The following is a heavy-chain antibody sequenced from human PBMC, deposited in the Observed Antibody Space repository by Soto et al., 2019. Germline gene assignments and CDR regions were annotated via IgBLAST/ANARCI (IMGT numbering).Heavy chain of an antibody. CDR2: VIPFYTTT. J-gene: IGHJ6*02. D-gene: IGHD2-2*01. CDR1: GSTYTNYA. V-gene: IGHV1-69*13. Sequence: SSVKVSCKTSGSTYTNYAVSWVRQVPGQGLEWMGQVIPFYTTTNSAQKFQGRLTITADESTSTAYMELTILTSEDTAVYYCARDPHQPLLRGNNYYYAMDVWG. CDR3: ARDPHQPLLRGNNYYYAMDV.